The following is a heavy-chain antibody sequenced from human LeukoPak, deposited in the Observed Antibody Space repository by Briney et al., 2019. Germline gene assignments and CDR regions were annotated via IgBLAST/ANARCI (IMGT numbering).Heavy chain of an antibody. CDR2: IIRSLCTA. Sequence: ASVKVSCKSSVASVTIYAISFVRGSPGQRPGWMEGIIRSLCTANYAQKIQGRVTITADESTSTAYMELSSLRSEDTAVYSCARGPRGVDAFDIWGQGTTVTASS. J-gene: IGHJ3*02. CDR1: VASVTIYA. V-gene: IGHV1-69*13. CDR3: ARGPRGVDAFDI. D-gene: IGHD2-8*01.